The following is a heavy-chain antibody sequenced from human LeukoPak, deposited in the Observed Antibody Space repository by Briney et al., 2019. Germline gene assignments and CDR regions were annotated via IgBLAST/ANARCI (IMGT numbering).Heavy chain of an antibody. CDR3: ARELLWFGELLYDY. J-gene: IGHJ4*02. CDR1: GGSISTYY. D-gene: IGHD3-10*01. CDR2: IKQDGSEK. V-gene: IGHV3-7*01. Sequence: ETLSLTCTVSGGSISTYYWSWIRQPPGKGLEWVANIKQDGSEKYYVDSVKGRFTISRDNAKNSLYLQMNSLRAEDTAVYYCARELLWFGELLYDYWGQGTLVTVSS.